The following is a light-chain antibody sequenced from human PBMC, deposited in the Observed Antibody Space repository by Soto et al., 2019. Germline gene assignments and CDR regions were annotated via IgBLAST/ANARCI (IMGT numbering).Light chain of an antibody. CDR1: SSDVGGYKY. CDR2: DVS. Sequence: SLLTQPSPLFGAPGQSITISLPGNSSDVGGYKYVSWYQQHPGKAPKLIIYDVSNRPSGVSHRFSGSKSGDTASLTIPGLQAEDEADYYCSSPTSSTTRLFGTGTKVTVL. V-gene: IGLV2-14*01. CDR3: SSPTSSTTRL. J-gene: IGLJ1*01.